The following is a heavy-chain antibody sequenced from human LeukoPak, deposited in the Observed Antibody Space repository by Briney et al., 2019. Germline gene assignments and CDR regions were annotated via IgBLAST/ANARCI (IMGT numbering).Heavy chain of an antibody. D-gene: IGHD3-10*01. CDR2: LNTDGNTK. CDR3: ARDLSGQSDY. CDR1: GFTFSSYG. J-gene: IGHJ4*02. Sequence: PGRSLRLSCAASGFTFSSYGMHWVRQAPGKGLVWVSRLNTDGNTKFYADSVKGRFTISRDNTKNTLYLQMNSLRADDTAVYYCARDLSGQSDYWGKGPLVTVSS. V-gene: IGHV3-74*01.